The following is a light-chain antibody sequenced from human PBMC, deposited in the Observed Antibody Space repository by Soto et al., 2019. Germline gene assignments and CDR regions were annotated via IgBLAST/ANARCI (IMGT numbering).Light chain of an antibody. CDR2: KAS. CDR1: QSISSW. V-gene: IGKV1-5*03. Sequence: DIQMTHSPSTLSASVLDIVTITCRASQSISSWLALYQQKPGKAPKLLIYKASSLESGVPSRFSGSGSGTEFTLTISSLQPDDFATYYCQQYNSYSRTFGQGTKVDIK. J-gene: IGKJ1*01. CDR3: QQYNSYSRT.